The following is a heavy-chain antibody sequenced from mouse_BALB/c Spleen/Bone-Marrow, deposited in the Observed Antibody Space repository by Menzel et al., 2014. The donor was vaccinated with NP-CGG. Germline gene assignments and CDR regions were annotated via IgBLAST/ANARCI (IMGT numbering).Heavy chain of an antibody. CDR2: IYPSDSYT. D-gene: IGHD1-1*01. V-gene: IGHV1-69*02. CDR1: GYTFTSYW. J-gene: IGHJ2*01. Sequence: VQLQQSGAEPVRPGASVKLSCKASGYTFTSYWINWVKQRPGQGLEWIGNIYPSDSYTNYNQKFKDKATLTVDKSSSTAYMQLSSPTSEDSAVYYCTRTTEGFDYWGQGTTLTVSS. CDR3: TRTTEGFDY.